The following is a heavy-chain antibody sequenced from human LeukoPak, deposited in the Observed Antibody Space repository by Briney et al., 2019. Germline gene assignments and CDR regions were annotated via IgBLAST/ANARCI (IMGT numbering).Heavy chain of an antibody. CDR1: GGSISSYY. D-gene: IGHD2-2*01. Sequence: SETLSLTCTVSGGSISSYYWRWVREPAGEGLGWIWGVFISGSTNYNPSLKSRVTMSVDTSKNQFSLKLSSVTAADTAVYYCARAGRSYQLLPYYYYGMDVWGQGTTVTVSS. J-gene: IGHJ6*02. CDR2: VFISGST. V-gene: IGHV4-4*07. CDR3: ARAGRSYQLLPYYYYGMDV.